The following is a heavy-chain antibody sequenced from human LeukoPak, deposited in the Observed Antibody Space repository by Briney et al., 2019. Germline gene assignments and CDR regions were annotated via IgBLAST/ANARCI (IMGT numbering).Heavy chain of an antibody. Sequence: GGSLRLSCAASGFTFYDYAMHWVRQAPGKGLEWVSGISWNSGSIGYADSVKGRFTISRDNAKNSLYLQMNSLRAEDTALYYCAGLYCSGGSCYFDYWGQGTLVTVSS. V-gene: IGHV3-9*01. J-gene: IGHJ4*02. CDR3: AGLYCSGGSCYFDY. CDR2: ISWNSGSI. CDR1: GFTFYDYA. D-gene: IGHD2-15*01.